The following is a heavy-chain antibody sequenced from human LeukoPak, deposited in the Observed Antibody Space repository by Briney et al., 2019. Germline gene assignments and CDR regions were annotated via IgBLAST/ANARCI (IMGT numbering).Heavy chain of an antibody. V-gene: IGHV5-51*01. Sequence: GESLQISYKGSGYSFISYWIGWVRPMPGKGLEWRGIIYPGDSDTRYSPSFQGQVTISVDKSSSTAYLQWSSLKASDTAMYYCASLLVGSYSHWGQGTLVTVSS. CDR3: ASLLVGSYSH. D-gene: IGHD1-26*01. J-gene: IGHJ4*02. CDR2: IYPGDSDT. CDR1: GYSFISYW.